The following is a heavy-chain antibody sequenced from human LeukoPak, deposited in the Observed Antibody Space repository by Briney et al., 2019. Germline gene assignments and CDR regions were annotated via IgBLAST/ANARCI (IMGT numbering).Heavy chain of an antibody. V-gene: IGHV3-66*01. D-gene: IGHD4-23*01. J-gene: IGHJ2*01. CDR3: ARSAVRATVVPHSWYFDL. CDR2: IYSDGTT. Sequence: GGSLRLSCAASGFIVSANYMSWVRQAPGKGLEWVSVIYSDGTTSYADSVKGRFTISRDNSKNALYLQMNSLRAEDTAVYYCARSAVRATVVPHSWYFDLWGRGTQVTVSS. CDR1: GFIVSANY.